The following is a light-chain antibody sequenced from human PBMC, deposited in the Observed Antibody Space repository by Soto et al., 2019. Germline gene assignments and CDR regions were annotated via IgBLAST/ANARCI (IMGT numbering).Light chain of an antibody. CDR1: SSDVGSYNF. V-gene: IGLV2-23*02. Sequence: QSVLTQPASVSGSPGQSITISCTRTSSDVGSYNFVSWYQQHPGEVPKVMIYEVSKRPSGASDRFSGSKSGNTASLTISGLQAEDEADYYCCADAGRSTYVFGTGTKVTVL. CDR2: EVS. CDR3: CADAGRSTYV. J-gene: IGLJ1*01.